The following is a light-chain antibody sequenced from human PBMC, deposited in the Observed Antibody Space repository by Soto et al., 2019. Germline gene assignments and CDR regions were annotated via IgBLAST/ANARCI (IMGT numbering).Light chain of an antibody. Sequence: QSALTQPASVSGPPGQSITISCTGATSDVGGFNYVSWYQQHPGKAPKLMIYDVTKRPSGLSTRFSGSKSGNTASLTISGLQAEDEADYYCCSYTSRTTLKFGGGTQLTVL. V-gene: IGLV2-14*03. J-gene: IGLJ3*02. CDR1: TSDVGGFNY. CDR3: CSYTSRTTLK. CDR2: DVT.